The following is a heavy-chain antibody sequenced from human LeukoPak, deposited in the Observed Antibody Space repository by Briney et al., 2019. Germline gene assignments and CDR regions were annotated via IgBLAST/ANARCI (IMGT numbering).Heavy chain of an antibody. V-gene: IGHV1-18*01. CDR1: GYTFTSYG. CDR2: ISAYNGNT. CDR3: ARVSSYCSSTSCSPDY. Sequence: ASVKVSCKASGYTFTSYGISWVRQAPGQGLEWMGWISAYNGNTNYAQKLQGRVTMTTDTSTSTAYMELRSLRSDDTAVYYCARVSSYCSSTSCSPDYWGQGTLGTVSS. J-gene: IGHJ4*02. D-gene: IGHD2-2*01.